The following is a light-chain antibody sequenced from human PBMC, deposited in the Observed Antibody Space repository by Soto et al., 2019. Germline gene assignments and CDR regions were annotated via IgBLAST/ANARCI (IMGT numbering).Light chain of an antibody. CDR2: GAS. J-gene: IGKJ5*01. Sequence: EFVLTQSPGTLSLSPGERTTLSCRASQSVSSSYLAWYQQKPGQAPRLLIYGASSRATGIPDRFSGSGSGTDFTLTISSLEPEDFAVYYCQQYRSSPITLGQGPRLEIK. CDR3: QQYRSSPIT. CDR1: QSVSSSY. V-gene: IGKV3-20*01.